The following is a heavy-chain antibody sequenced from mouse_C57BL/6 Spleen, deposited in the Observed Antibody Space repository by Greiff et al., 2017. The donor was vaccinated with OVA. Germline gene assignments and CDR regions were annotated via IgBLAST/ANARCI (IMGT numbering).Heavy chain of an antibody. CDR2: IRNKANGYTT. CDR1: GFTFTDYY. Sequence: EVQLVESGGGLVQPGGSLSLSCAASGFTFTDYYMSWVRQPPGKALEWLGFIRNKANGYTTEYSASVKGRFTISRDNSQSILYLHMNALRAEDSATYYCARLYGSSYGGYFDYWGQGTTLTVSS. V-gene: IGHV7-3*01. J-gene: IGHJ2*01. CDR3: ARLYGSSYGGYFDY. D-gene: IGHD1-1*01.